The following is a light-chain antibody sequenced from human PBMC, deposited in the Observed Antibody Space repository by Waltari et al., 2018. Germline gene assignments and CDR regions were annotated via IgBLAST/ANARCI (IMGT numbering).Light chain of an antibody. CDR1: SRDVGSYNH. CDR3: CSYAGSSRGV. V-gene: IGLV2-23*02. Sequence: QSALTQPASVSGSPGQSIPISCTGTSRDVGSYNHVSWYQQYPGKVPKLLIYDVTKRPSGVSNRFSGFKSGNTASLTISGLQAEDEADYYCCSYAGSSRGVFGTGTKVTV. J-gene: IGLJ1*01. CDR2: DVT.